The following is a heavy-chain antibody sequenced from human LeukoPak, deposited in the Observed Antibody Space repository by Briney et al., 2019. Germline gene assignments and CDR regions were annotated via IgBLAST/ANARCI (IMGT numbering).Heavy chain of an antibody. CDR1: GFTFSSYE. J-gene: IGHJ4*02. CDR2: ISSSGSTI. CDR3: AKDPRTVVVTAIPAVADY. Sequence: PGGSLRLSCAASGFTFSSYEINWVRQAPGKGLEWVSYISSSGSTIKYADSVKGRFTISRDNSKNTLYLQMNSLRAEDTAVYYCAKDPRTVVVTAIPAVADYWGQGTLVTVSS. V-gene: IGHV3-48*03. D-gene: IGHD2-21*02.